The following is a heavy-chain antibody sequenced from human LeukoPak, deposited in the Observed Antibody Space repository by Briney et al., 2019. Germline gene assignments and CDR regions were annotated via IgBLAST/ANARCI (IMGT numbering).Heavy chain of an antibody. J-gene: IGHJ5*02. CDR2: ISGSGGST. V-gene: IGHV3-23*01. D-gene: IGHD6-19*01. CDR3: AKIPYSSGWVQNWFDP. Sequence: GGSLRLSCAASGFTFGTYAMSWVRQAPGKGLEWISAISGSGGSTYYADSVKGRFTISRDNSKNTLYLQMNSLRAEDTAVYYCAKIPYSSGWVQNWFDPWGQGTLVTVYS. CDR1: GFTFGTYA.